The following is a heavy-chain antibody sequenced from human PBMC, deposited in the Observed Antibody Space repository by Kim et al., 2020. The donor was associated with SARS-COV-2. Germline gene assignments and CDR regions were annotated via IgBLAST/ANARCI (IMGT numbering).Heavy chain of an antibody. V-gene: IGHV3-23*01. J-gene: IGHJ4*02. Sequence: GGSLRLSCEASGFTFSSYAMNWVRQAPGKGLEWVSLVSGSGETTHYADSVKGRFTISRDNSKNTVFLQMNGPRAEDTAVYYCTKASWTKGYDPYEYWCQG. D-gene: IGHD5-12*01. CDR2: VSGSGETT. CDR1: GFTFSSYA. CDR3: TKASWTKGYDPYEY.